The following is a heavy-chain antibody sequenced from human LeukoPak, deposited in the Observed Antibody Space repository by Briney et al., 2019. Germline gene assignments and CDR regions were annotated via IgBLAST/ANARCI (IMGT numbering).Heavy chain of an antibody. V-gene: IGHV1-69*13. D-gene: IGHD1-1*01. CDR3: ARDTGLERQYYYYYGMDV. CDR2: IIPIFGTA. J-gene: IGHJ6*02. CDR1: GYTFTSYG. Sequence: SVKVSCKASGYTFTSYGISWVRQAPGQGLEWMGGIIPIFGTANYAQKFQGRVTITADESTSTAYMELSSLRSEDTAVYYCARDTGLERQYYYYYGMDVWGQGTTVTVSS.